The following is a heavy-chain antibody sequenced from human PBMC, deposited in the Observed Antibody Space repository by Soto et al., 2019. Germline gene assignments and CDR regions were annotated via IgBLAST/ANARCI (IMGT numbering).Heavy chain of an antibody. V-gene: IGHV2-5*02. D-gene: IGHD1-1*01. CDR1: GLSLSTSEVG. CDR2: IYWDDDK. J-gene: IGHJ4*02. Sequence: QITLKESGPTLVKPTQTLTLTCTFSGLSLSTSEVGVGWIRQPPGNALQWLALIYWDDDKRYTPSLRPRLNITADTSKNQDVFTMIRMYPVDTAQYYCAHTVRDNNDYYFDHWGQGTLVTVPS. CDR3: AHTVRDNNDYYFDH.